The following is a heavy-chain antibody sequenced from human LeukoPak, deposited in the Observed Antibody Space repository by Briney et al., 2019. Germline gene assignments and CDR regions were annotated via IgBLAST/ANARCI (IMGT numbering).Heavy chain of an antibody. D-gene: IGHD4/OR15-4a*01. CDR2: IWYDGSQK. J-gene: IGHJ4*02. Sequence: GRSLRLSCAASGFTFSSYGMHWVRQAPGKGLEWVAVIWYDGSQKYYADSVKGRFTISRDNSKNTLYLQMNSLRAEDTAVYYCAREVRSYGGQIDYRGQGTLVTVSS. CDR1: GFTFSSYG. CDR3: AREVRSYGGQIDY. V-gene: IGHV3-33*01.